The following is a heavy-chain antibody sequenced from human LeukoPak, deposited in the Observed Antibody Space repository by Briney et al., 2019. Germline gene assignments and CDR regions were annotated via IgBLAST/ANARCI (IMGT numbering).Heavy chain of an antibody. CDR2: IYSSGST. V-gene: IGHV3-66*01. CDR3: ARYNFFGGTPFDC. D-gene: IGHD5-24*01. CDR1: GITVSSTY. J-gene: IGHJ4*02. Sequence: GGSLRLSCAASGITVSSTYMSWVRQAPGKGPEWVSVIYSSGSTYYADSAKGRFTISRDNSKNTLYLQMNSLRAEDTAVYYCARYNFFGGTPFDCWGQGTLVTVSS.